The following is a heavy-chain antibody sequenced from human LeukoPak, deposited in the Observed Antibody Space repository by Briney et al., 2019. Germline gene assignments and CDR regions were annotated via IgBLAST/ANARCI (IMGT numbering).Heavy chain of an antibody. CDR2: IYYSGST. CDR1: GGSISSYY. D-gene: IGHD1-26*01. Sequence: SETLSLTCTVSGGSISSYYWSWIRQPPGKGLEWIGYIYYSGSTNYNPSLKSRVTISVDTSKNQFSLKLSSVTAADTAVYYCARVLPSGSYTHYLAFDIWGQGTMVTVSS. J-gene: IGHJ3*02. CDR3: ARVLPSGSYTHYLAFDI. V-gene: IGHV4-59*01.